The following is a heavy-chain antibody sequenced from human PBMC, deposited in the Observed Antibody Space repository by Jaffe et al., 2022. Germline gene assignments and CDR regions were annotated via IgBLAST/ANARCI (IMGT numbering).Heavy chain of an antibody. D-gene: IGHD2-15*01. CDR2: IRSKAYGGTT. J-gene: IGHJ6*03. V-gene: IGHV3-49*04. CDR3: TRVGECSGGSCEREDIVYYYYYYMDV. CDR1: GFTFGDYA. Sequence: EVQLVESGGGLVQPGRSLRLSCTASGFTFGDYAMSWVRQAPGKGLEWVGFIRSKAYGGTTEYAASVKGRFTISRDDSKSIAYLQMNSLKTEDTAVYYCTRVGECSGGSCEREDIVYYYYYYMDVWGKGTTVTVSS.